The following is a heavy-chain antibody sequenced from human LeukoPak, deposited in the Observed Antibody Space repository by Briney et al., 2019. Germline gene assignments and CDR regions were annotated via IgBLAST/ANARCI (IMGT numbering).Heavy chain of an antibody. CDR1: GGSISISY. D-gene: IGHD1-26*01. J-gene: IGHJ4*02. CDR3: ARLQYTGNYYPEY. Sequence: SETLSLTCTVSGGSISISYWSWIRQPPGKGLEWIAYIHGSGSTNYNPSLKSRVAISVETSKNLFSLNLSSVTAADTAMYYCARLQYTGNYYPEYWGQGILVTVSS. V-gene: IGHV4-59*08. CDR2: IHGSGST.